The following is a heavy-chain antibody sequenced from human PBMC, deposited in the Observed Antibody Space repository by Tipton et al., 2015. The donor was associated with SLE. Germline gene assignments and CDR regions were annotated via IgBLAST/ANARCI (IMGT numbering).Heavy chain of an antibody. J-gene: IGHJ2*01. V-gene: IGHV3-23*01. CDR3: AKILSTSWGHWYFGL. CDR2: IGNRGGNT. Sequence: SLRLSCVVSEVTFSTSAMSWVRQAPGKGLEWVSSIGNRGGNTYYADSMKGRFTVSRDNSKNTLYLQMTSLRADDTAVYYCAKILSTSWGHWYFGLWGRGTLVTVSS. CDR1: EVTFSTSA. D-gene: IGHD3-16*01.